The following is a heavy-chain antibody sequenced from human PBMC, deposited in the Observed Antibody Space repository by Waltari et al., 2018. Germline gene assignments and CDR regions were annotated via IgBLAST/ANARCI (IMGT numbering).Heavy chain of an antibody. CDR2: INHSGST. D-gene: IGHD2-8*01. CDR1: GGSFSGYY. Sequence: QVQLQQWGAGLLKPSETLSLTCAVYGGSFSGYYWSWIRQPPGKGLEWIGEINHSGSTNYNPSPQSRVTISVDTSKNQFSLKLSSVTAADTAVYYCARGSRKLMVYAMLYWGQGTLVTVSS. CDR3: ARGSRKLMVYAMLY. V-gene: IGHV4-34*01. J-gene: IGHJ4*02.